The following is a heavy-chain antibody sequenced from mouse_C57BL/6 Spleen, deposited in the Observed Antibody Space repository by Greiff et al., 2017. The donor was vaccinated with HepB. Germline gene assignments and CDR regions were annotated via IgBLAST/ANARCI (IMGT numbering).Heavy chain of an antibody. CDR3: ARSGYNYGRILHMEY. D-gene: IGHD1-1*01. J-gene: IGHJ4*01. Sequence: QVQLQQPGAELVKPGASVKLSCKASGYTFTSYWMHWVKQRPGQGLEWIGMIHPNSGSTNYNEKFKSKATLTVDKSSSTAYMQLSRLTSEDSAVYYSARSGYNYGRILHMEYWGQGTSVTVAS. V-gene: IGHV1-64*01. CDR1: GYTFTSYW. CDR2: IHPNSGST.